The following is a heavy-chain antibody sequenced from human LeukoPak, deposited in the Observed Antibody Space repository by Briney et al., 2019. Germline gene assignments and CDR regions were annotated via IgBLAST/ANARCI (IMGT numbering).Heavy chain of an antibody. CDR3: ARVVTSLKNHFDY. CDR1: GYTFTGYY. J-gene: IGHJ4*02. D-gene: IGHD5-18*01. V-gene: IGHV1-2*02. Sequence: ASVKVSCKASGYTFTGYYMHWVRQAPGQGLEWMGWINPNSGGTNYAQKFQGRVTMTRDTSISTAYMELSRLRSDDTAVYYCARVVTSLKNHFDYWGQGTLVTVSS. CDR2: INPNSGGT.